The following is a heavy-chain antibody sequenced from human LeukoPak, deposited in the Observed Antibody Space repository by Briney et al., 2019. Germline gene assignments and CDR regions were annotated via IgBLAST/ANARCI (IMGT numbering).Heavy chain of an antibody. CDR1: GLTFSSYA. V-gene: IGHV3-23*01. J-gene: IGHJ6*02. CDR3: ATASGTGTYGMDV. CDR2: ISGSGGST. Sequence: PGGSLRLSCAASGLTFSSYAMSWVRQAPGKGLEWVSAISGSGGSTYYADSVKGRFTISRDNSKNTLYLQMNSLRAEGTAVYYCATASGTGTYGMDVWGQGTTVTVSS. D-gene: IGHD1-1*01.